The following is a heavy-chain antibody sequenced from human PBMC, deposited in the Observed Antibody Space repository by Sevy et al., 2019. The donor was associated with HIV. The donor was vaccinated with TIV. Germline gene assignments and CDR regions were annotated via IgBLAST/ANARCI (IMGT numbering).Heavy chain of an antibody. J-gene: IGHJ4*02. V-gene: IGHV4-38-2*02. D-gene: IGHD3-10*01. Sequence: SETLSLTCAVSSYSISSGYYWGWIRQPPGKGLEWIGSIYHSGSTYYNPSLKSRVTISVDTSKNQFSLKLSSVTAADTAVYYCAREEGSGSYYNGFPDYWGQGTLVTVSS. CDR3: AREEGSGSYYNGFPDY. CDR2: IYHSGST. CDR1: SYSISSGYY.